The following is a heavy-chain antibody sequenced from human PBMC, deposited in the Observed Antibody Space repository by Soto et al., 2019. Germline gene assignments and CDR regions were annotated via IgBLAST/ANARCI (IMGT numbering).Heavy chain of an antibody. CDR1: GYTFTGYY. CDR2: IIPIFGTA. CDR3: AREEIGGSGSTPLHWFDP. J-gene: IGHJ5*02. D-gene: IGHD3-10*01. V-gene: IGHV1-69*13. Sequence: SVKVSCKASGYTFTGYYMHWVRQAPGQGLEWMGGIIPIFGTANYAQKFQGRVTITADESTSTAYMELSSLRSEDTAVYYCAREEIGGSGSTPLHWFDPWGQGTLVTVSS.